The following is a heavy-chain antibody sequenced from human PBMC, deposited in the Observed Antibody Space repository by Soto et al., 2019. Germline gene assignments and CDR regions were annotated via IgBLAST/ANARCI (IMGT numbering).Heavy chain of an antibody. J-gene: IGHJ3*02. D-gene: IGHD4-4*01. CDR1: GCPLSSGGYS. Sequence: QLQLQEFGSGLVKPSQTLSLTFAVSGCPLSSGGYSRSWIRQPPGKGLEWIGYIYHSGSTYYNPSLKSRVTISVDRSKNQFSLKLSSVTAADTAVYYCARNVGYSHDAFDIWGQGTMVTVSS. CDR3: ARNVGYSHDAFDI. V-gene: IGHV4-30-2*01. CDR2: IYHSGST.